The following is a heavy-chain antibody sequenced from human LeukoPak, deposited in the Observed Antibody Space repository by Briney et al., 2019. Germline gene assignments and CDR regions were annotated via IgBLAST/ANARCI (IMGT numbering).Heavy chain of an antibody. V-gene: IGHV1-18*04. CDR1: GYIFTDHF. CDR3: ARDYYDSSGYLRDY. Sequence: ASVKVSCKSSGYIFTDHFIHWVRQAPGQGLEWMGWISAYNGNTNYAQKLQGRITMTTDTSTSTAYMDLRSLRSDDTAVYYCARDYYDSSGYLRDYWGQGTLVTVSS. CDR2: ISAYNGNT. D-gene: IGHD3-22*01. J-gene: IGHJ4*02.